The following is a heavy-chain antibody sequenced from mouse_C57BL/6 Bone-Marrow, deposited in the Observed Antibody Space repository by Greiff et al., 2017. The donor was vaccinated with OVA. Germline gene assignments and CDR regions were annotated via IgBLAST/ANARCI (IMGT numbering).Heavy chain of an antibody. CDR1: GYTFTSYG. CDR2: IYPRSGNT. CDR3: ARGYYGSPWYFDV. Sequence: VQLQQSGAELARPGASVQLSCKASGYTFTSYGISWVKQRTGQGLEWLGEIYPRSGNTYYNEKFKGTATLTAAKSSSTAYMELRSLTSEDSAVYFCARGYYGSPWYFDVWGTGTTVTVSS. J-gene: IGHJ1*03. D-gene: IGHD1-1*01. V-gene: IGHV1-81*01.